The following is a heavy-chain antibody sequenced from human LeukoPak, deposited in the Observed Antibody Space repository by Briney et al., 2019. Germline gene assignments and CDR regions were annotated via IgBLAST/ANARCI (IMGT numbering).Heavy chain of an antibody. CDR2: ISTSSRST. CDR3: ARSAVRGVACDY. V-gene: IGHV3-48*01. D-gene: IGHD3-10*01. J-gene: IGHJ4*02. Sequence: GGSLRLSCAASGFTFSTYAVNWVRQAPGKGLEWLSYISTSSRSTYYADSVKGRFTISRDNAKNTLFLDMHSLRPGDSAVYYCARSAVRGVACDYWGQGTLLTVSS. CDR1: GFTFSTYA.